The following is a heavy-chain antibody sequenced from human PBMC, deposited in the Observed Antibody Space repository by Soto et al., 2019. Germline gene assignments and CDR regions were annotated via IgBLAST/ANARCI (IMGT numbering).Heavy chain of an antibody. D-gene: IGHD3-22*01. CDR1: GYTFTSYA. V-gene: IGHV1-3*01. CDR2: INAGNGNT. CDR3: ARGVIYYYDSSGYYLPGYFDL. J-gene: IGHJ2*01. Sequence: ASVKVSCKASGYTFTSYAMHWVRQAPGQRLEWMGWINAGNGNTKYSQKFQGRVTITRDTSASTAYMELSSLRSEDTAVYYCARGVIYYYDSSGYYLPGYFDLWGRGTLVTVSS.